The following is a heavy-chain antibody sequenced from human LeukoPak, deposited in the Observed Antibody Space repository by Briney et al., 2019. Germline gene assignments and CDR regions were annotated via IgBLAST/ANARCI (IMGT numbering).Heavy chain of an antibody. CDR1: GGSISSSSYH. CDR2: IYYSGST. J-gene: IGHJ3*02. V-gene: IGHV4-39*01. Sequence: SETLSLTCTVSGGSISSSSYHWGWIRQPPGKGLEWIGSIYYSGSTYYNPSLKSRVTISVDTSKNQFSLKLSSVTAADTAVYYCARPGYSSSPDDAFDIWGQGTMVTVSS. D-gene: IGHD6-6*01. CDR3: ARPGYSSSPDDAFDI.